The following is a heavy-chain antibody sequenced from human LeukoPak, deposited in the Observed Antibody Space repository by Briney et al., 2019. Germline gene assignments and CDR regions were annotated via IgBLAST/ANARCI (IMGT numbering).Heavy chain of an antibody. J-gene: IGHJ6*02. CDR2: IHPNSGGT. CDR3: ASCGGGSCYGEYNYYGMDV. CDR1: GYTXTAYY. Sequence: ASVKVSCKASGYTXTAYYMHWVRQAPGQRLEWMGWIHPNSGGTNYAQKFQGRVTMTRDTSISTAYMELSRLRSDDTAVYYCASCGGGSCYGEYNYYGMDVWGQGTTVTVSS. D-gene: IGHD2-15*01. V-gene: IGHV1-2*02.